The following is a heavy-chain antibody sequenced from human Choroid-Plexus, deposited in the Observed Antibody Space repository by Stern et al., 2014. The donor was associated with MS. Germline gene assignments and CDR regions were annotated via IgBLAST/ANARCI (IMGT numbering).Heavy chain of an antibody. CDR2: VSYGGTNK. Sequence: VQLVESGGGLVQPGRPLRLSCVASGFTFGSCAMPGVRQAPGKGLEWVAGVSYGGTNKYYADSVKGRFTISRDNSQNTLYMQMSSLRPEDTAVYYCAKDRQYLTYFFDHWGQGSLVTVSS. V-gene: IGHV3-30*18. D-gene: IGHD2/OR15-2a*01. CDR3: AKDRQYLTYFFDH. CDR1: GFTFGSCA. J-gene: IGHJ5*02.